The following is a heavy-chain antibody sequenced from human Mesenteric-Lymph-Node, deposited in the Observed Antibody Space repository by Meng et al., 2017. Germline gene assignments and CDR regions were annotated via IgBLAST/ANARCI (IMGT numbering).Heavy chain of an antibody. CDR3: ARQSGYFDY. V-gene: IGHV4-59*08. CDR2: IYYSGST. J-gene: IGHJ4*02. CDR1: GGSISSYY. D-gene: IGHD3-10*01. Sequence: HVPLQGSGPGLVNPSETLSLTCTVSGGSISSYYWSWIRQPPGKGLEWIGHIYYSGSTNYNPSLKSRVTISVDTSKNQFSLKLSSVTATDTAVYYCARQSGYFDYWGQGTLVTVSS.